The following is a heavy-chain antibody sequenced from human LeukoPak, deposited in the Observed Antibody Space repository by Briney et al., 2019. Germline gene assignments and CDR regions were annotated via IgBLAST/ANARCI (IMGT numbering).Heavy chain of an antibody. CDR1: GFTFSTYW. V-gene: IGHV3-7*01. J-gene: IGHJ4*02. CDR3: TRGAVDTTGLSDC. CDR2: ISPNGRTT. D-gene: IGHD5-18*01. Sequence: PGGSLRLSCTASGFTFSTYWMNWVRQAPGKGLEWVATISPNGRTTFYVDSVKGRFTTSRDNAKNSVYLQVNSLRAEDTAVYYCTRGAVDTTGLSDCWGQGTLVSVSS.